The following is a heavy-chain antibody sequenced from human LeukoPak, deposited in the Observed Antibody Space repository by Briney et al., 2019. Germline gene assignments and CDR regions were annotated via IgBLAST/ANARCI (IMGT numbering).Heavy chain of an antibody. V-gene: IGHV3-23*01. D-gene: IGHD6-13*01. CDR3: AKGSLGSWYYFDY. CDR2: FSRSGPDT. Sequence: GGSLRLSCAASGFTFGSSAMSWVRQAPGKGPEWVSTFSRSGPDTYYADSVKGRFTIFRDNSKNTLYLQMNSLRAEDTAVYYCAKGSLGSWYYFDYWGQGTLVTVSS. CDR1: GFTFGSSA. J-gene: IGHJ4*02.